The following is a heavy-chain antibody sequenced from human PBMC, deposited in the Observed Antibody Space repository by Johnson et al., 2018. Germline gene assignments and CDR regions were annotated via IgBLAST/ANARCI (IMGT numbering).Heavy chain of an antibody. CDR2: ISHDGSKK. J-gene: IGHJ1*01. CDR1: GFTFSSYG. Sequence: QVQLVESEGGVVQPGRSLRLSCAASGFTFSSYGMHWVRQAPGKGLEWVAVISHDGSKKYYADSVKGRLTVTSDNSKNTLNLQRNSRRAEDTAVYYCAKDRAYYYDSSGYYNAEYFQHWGQGTLVTVSS. D-gene: IGHD3-22*01. CDR3: AKDRAYYYDSSGYYNAEYFQH. V-gene: IGHV3-30*18.